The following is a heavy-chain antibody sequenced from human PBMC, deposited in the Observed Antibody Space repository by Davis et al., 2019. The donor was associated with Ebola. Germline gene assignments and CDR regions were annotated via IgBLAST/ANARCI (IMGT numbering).Heavy chain of an antibody. CDR2: INPSGGST. D-gene: IGHD4-23*01. CDR1: GYTFTSYY. J-gene: IGHJ6*02. V-gene: IGHV1-46*01. CDR3: ARASATVVTPRDYYYGMDV. Sequence: ASVKVSCKASGYTFTSYYMHWVRQAPGQGLEWMGIINPSGGSTSYAQKFQGRVTMTRDTSTSTVYMELSSLRSEDTAVYYCARASATVVTPRDYYYGMDVWGQGTTVTVSS.